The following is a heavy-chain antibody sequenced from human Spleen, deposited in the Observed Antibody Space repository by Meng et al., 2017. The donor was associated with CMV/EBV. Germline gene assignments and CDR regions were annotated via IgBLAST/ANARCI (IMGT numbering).Heavy chain of an antibody. D-gene: IGHD3-3*01. CDR3: ASLYYDFWSCYYEDRGYFDY. V-gene: IGHV4-59*01. J-gene: IGHJ4*02. Sequence: SETLSLTCTVSGGSISSYYWSWIRQPPGKGLEWIGYIYYSGSTNYNPSLKSRVTISVDTSKNQFSLKLSSVTAADTAVYYCASLYYDFWSCYYEDRGYFDYWGQGTLVTVSS. CDR1: GGSISSYY. CDR2: IYYSGST.